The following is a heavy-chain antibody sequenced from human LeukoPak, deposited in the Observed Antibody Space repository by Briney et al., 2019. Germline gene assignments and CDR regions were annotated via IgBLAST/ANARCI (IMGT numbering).Heavy chain of an antibody. CDR3: ARDLYDFWSGYYYYYGMDV. Sequence: ASVKVSCKASAYTFTSYGISWVRRAPGQGLEWMGWISAHNGNTNYAQKFQGRVTMTTDTSTRTAYMELRSLRADDTAVYYCARDLYDFWSGYYYYYGMDVWGQGTTVTVSS. CDR1: AYTFTSYG. CDR2: ISAHNGNT. V-gene: IGHV1-18*01. J-gene: IGHJ6*02. D-gene: IGHD3-3*01.